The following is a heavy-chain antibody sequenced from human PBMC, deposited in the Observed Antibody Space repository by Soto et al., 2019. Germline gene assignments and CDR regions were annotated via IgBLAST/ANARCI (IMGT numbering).Heavy chain of an antibody. CDR2: ISGSGDST. D-gene: IGHD3-10*01. CDR1: GFTFSSYA. V-gene: IGHV3-23*01. Sequence: EVQLLESGGGLVQPGGSLRLSCAASGFTFSSYAMSWVRQAPGKGLEWVSAISGSGDSTNYADSVKGRFTISRDNSKHTLYLQMNSLRAEDTAVYYCAKDSVFDGSSAKFDYWGQGALVTVSS. J-gene: IGHJ4*02. CDR3: AKDSVFDGSSAKFDY.